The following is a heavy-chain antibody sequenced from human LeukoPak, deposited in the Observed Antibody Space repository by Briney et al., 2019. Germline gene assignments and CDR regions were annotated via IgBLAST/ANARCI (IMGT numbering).Heavy chain of an antibody. CDR1: GYTFTSYY. CDR3: ARRPGYSYGFGYYYYYGMDV. Sequence: GASVKVSCKASGYTFTSYYMHWVRQAPGQGLEWMGIINPSGGSTSYAQKFQGRVTMTRDTSTSTVYMELSSLRSEDTAVYYCARRPGYSYGFGYYYYYGMDVWGQGTTVTVSS. CDR2: INPSGGST. D-gene: IGHD5-18*01. J-gene: IGHJ6*02. V-gene: IGHV1-46*01.